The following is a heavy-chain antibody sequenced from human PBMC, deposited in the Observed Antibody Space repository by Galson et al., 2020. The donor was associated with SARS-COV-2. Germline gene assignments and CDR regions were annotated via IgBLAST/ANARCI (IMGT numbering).Heavy chain of an antibody. D-gene: IGHD3-3*01. CDR3: AREWFFGLPDVHDGCDI. V-gene: IGHV4-34*01. J-gene: IGHJ3*02. CDR1: RWSFSGYY. Sequence: SQPLSPTFAAHRWSFSGYYRSWIRHPPRQGLQLLGALNHSAPTNSNPPPPRPTTISVDTSKNQFSLKLSPVTAADTAVYYCAREWFFGLPDVHDGCDIWGQGKMVTVSS. CDR2: LNHSAPT.